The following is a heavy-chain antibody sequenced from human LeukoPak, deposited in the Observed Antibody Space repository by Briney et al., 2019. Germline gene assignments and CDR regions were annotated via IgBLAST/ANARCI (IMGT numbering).Heavy chain of an antibody. D-gene: IGHD2-2*01. CDR1: GGSISSGGYY. J-gene: IGHJ5*02. V-gene: IGHV4-31*03. CDR2: IYYSGST. Sequence: PSETLSLTCTVSGGSISSGGYYWSWIRQHPGKGLEWIGYIYYSGSTYYNPSLKSRVTISVDTSKNQFSLKLSSVTAADTAVYYCAREEIVVVPAASTYNWFDPWGQGTLVTVSS. CDR3: AREEIVVVPAASTYNWFDP.